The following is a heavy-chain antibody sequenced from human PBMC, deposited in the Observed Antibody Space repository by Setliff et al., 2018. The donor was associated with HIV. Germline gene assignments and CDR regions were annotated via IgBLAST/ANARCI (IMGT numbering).Heavy chain of an antibody. CDR3: AREGKFRYYYYMDV. V-gene: IGHV1-3*01. Sequence: GASVKVSCKASGYTFTSYAMHWVRQAPGQRLEWMGWINAGNGNTKYSQKFQGRVTITRDTSASTAYMGLSSLRSEDTAVYYCAREGKFRYYYYMDVWGKGTTVTV. CDR2: INAGNGNT. J-gene: IGHJ6*03. CDR1: GYTFTSYA. D-gene: IGHD3-10*01.